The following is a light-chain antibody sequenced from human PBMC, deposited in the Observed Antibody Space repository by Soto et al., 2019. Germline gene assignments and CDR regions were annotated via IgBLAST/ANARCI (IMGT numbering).Light chain of an antibody. CDR1: SSDIGAYNY. CDR3: CSHRSGDSQV. Sequence: QSALTQPASVSGSPGQSITISCTGTSSDIGAYNYVSWYQQYPGKAPKLMIYGVTNRPSGVSNRFSGSKTGNTAPLTISGLQAEDEADYYCCSHRSGDSQVFGTGTKVTVL. J-gene: IGLJ1*01. V-gene: IGLV2-14*01. CDR2: GVT.